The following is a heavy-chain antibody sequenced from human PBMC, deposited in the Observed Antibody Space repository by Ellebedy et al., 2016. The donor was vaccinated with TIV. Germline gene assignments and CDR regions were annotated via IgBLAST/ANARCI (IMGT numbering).Heavy chain of an antibody. CDR2: ISWNSGTT. CDR1: GFTFDYYA. Sequence: SLKISXAASGFTFDYYAMHWVRQAPGKGLEWVSGISWNSGTTDYADFVKGRFTIPRDNAKNSLYLQMNRLRADDTAFYYCARDLRITARDYYLDYWGQGTLVTVSS. D-gene: IGHD6-6*01. V-gene: IGHV3-9*01. CDR3: ARDLRITARDYYLDY. J-gene: IGHJ4*02.